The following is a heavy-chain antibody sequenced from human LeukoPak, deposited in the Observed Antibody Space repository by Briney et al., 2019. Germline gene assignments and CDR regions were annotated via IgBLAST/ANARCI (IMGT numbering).Heavy chain of an antibody. V-gene: IGHV1-2*02. CDR2: INPNSGGT. CDR1: GYTFTGYY. J-gene: IGHJ6*02. CDR3: ARAYGAPIAYYYYYGMDV. Sequence: ASVKVSCKASGYTFTGYYMHWVRQAPGQGLEWMGWINPNSGGTNYARKFQGRVTMTRDTSISTAYMELSRLRSDDTAVYYCARAYGAPIAYYYYYGMDVWGQGTTVTVSS. D-gene: IGHD4-17*01.